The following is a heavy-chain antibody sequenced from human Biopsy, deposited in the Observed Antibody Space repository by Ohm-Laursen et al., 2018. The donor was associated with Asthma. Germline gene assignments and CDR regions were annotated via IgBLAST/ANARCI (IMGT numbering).Heavy chain of an antibody. V-gene: IGHV3-33*01. CDR2: MWYDGSSK. J-gene: IGHJ4*02. Sequence: SLRLSCAASGFTFSSYGMHWVRQAPGKGLEWVAGMWYDGSSKYYADSVKGRFTSSRDNSKNTVYLQMNGLRAEDTAVYYCARWNYNIVTAYYSYFDFWGQGTPVTVSS. CDR1: GFTFSSYG. CDR3: ARWNYNIVTAYYSYFDF. D-gene: IGHD3-9*01.